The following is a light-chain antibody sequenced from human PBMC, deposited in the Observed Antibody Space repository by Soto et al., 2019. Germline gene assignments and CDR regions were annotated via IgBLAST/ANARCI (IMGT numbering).Light chain of an antibody. CDR3: QYNSFPT. V-gene: IGKV1-5*03. J-gene: IGKJ1*01. CDR1: QSISSW. Sequence: DIQMTQSPSTLSASVGDRVTITCRASQSISSWLAWYQQKPGKPPKLLIYKASSLETGVPSRFSGSGSGTEFTLTISSLQPDDFATYYCQYNSFPTFGQGTKVEIK. CDR2: KAS.